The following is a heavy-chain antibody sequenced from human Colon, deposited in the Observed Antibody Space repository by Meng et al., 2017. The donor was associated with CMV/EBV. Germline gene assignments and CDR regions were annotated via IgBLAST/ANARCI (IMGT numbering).Heavy chain of an antibody. CDR2: LNNDGTYM. Sequence: SCAASGFTLSNYWMHWVRQAPGKGLVWVARLNNDGTYMTYADSVRGRFTISRDNAQNTVYLQMNSLTADDTAVYYCARPRDGYSPFDLWGQGTLVTVSS. V-gene: IGHV3-74*03. J-gene: IGHJ4*02. CDR3: ARPRDGYSPFDL. D-gene: IGHD5-24*01. CDR1: GFTLSNYW.